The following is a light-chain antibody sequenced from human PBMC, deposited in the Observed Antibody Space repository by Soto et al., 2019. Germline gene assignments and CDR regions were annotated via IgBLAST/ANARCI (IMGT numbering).Light chain of an antibody. V-gene: IGKV1-5*03. J-gene: IGKJ5*01. CDR3: QQYNSYPIT. CDR1: QSISPW. Sequence: DIQMTQSPRTLSKSXGHRVPIAXXASQSISPWLAWYQQKPGKAPKFLIQKASSLESGVPSRFSGSGSGTEFTLTISSLQPDDFATYYCQQYNSYPITFGQGTRLEIK. CDR2: KAS.